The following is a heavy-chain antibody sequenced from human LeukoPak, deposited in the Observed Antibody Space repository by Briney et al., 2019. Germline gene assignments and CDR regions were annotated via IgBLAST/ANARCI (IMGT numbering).Heavy chain of an antibody. Sequence: PGGSQSLSCAASGLTFSRYEMNWVRHAPGRGLEWVSYIIGRGRNILHADSVKGRFTISRDNAKNSLYLQMNSLRAEDTAVYYCAELGITMIGGVWGKGTTVTISS. CDR2: IIGRGRNI. J-gene: IGHJ6*04. D-gene: IGHD3-10*02. V-gene: IGHV3-48*03. CDR3: AELGITMIGGV. CDR1: GLTFSRYE.